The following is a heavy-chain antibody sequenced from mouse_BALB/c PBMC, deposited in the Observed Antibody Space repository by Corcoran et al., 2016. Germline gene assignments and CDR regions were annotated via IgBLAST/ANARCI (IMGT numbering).Heavy chain of an antibody. D-gene: IGHD2-2*01. CDR2: IYPYNDDT. V-gene: IGHV1S136*01. Sequence: EVQLQQSGPELVKPGASVKMSCKASGYTFTSYVMHWVKQKPGQGLEWIGYIYPYNDDTKYNEEFKVKATLTSDKSSSTAYKELNSLTSEDSAVDYCTREGPGGYPFEYWGQGTTLTVSS. J-gene: IGHJ2*01. CDR1: GYTFTSYV. CDR3: TREGPGGYPFEY.